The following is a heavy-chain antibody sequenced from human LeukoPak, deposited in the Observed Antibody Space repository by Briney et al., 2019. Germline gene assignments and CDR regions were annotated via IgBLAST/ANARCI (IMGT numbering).Heavy chain of an antibody. CDR3: ARGNNYYYYYYMDV. J-gene: IGHJ6*03. CDR1: GGSFSGYY. D-gene: IGHD2/OR15-2a*01. V-gene: IGHV4-34*01. CDR2: INHRGST. Sequence: SETLSLTCAVYGGSFSGYYWSWIRQPPGKGLEWIGEINHRGSTNYNPSLKRRVTISVDTSKNQFSLKLSSVTAADTAVYYCARGNNYYYYYYMDVWGKGTTVTISS.